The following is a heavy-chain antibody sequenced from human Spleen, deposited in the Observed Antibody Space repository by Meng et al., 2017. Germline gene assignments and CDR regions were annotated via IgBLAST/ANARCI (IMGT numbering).Heavy chain of an antibody. J-gene: IGHJ6*02. V-gene: IGHV3-33*01. CDR2: IWYDGSNR. CDR1: GFTFSSYG. CDR3: AREAAVLADYYNYGMDV. D-gene: IGHD4/OR15-4a*01. Sequence: GESLKISCAASGFTFSSYGMHWVRQAPGKGLEWVADIWYDGSNRYYGKSVKGRFTISRDNSENTLYLQMNSLRAEDTAVYYCAREAAVLADYYNYGMDVWGQGTMVTVSS.